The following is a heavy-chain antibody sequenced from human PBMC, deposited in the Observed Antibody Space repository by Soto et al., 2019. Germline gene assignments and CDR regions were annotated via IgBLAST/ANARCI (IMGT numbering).Heavy chain of an antibody. CDR2: VSHTGNT. Sequence: QVQLQESGPGRVKPSGTLSLTYAVSSDSITSSNWWSWVRQPPGKGLEWIGEVSHTGNTNYIPSLKSRVTLSVAKSSNKFSLRLSSVTAADKAVYYCARNRYGGYYFDYLGQGSLVTVSS. J-gene: IGHJ4*02. CDR3: ARNRYGGYYFDY. D-gene: IGHD5-12*01. CDR1: SDSITSSNW. V-gene: IGHV4-4*02.